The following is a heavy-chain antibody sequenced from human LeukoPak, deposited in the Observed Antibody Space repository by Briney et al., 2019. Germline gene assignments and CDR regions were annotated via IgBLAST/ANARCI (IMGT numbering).Heavy chain of an antibody. CDR3: ASGSAFWSGYYTQIDY. J-gene: IGHJ4*02. V-gene: IGHV1-3*01. Sequence: ASVKVSCKASGYTFTSYAMHWVRQAPGQRLEWMGWINAGNGNTKYSQKFQGRVTITADESTSTAYMELSSLRSEDTAVYYCASGSAFWSGYYTQIDYWGQGTLVTVSS. CDR1: GYTFTSYA. CDR2: INAGNGNT. D-gene: IGHD3-3*01.